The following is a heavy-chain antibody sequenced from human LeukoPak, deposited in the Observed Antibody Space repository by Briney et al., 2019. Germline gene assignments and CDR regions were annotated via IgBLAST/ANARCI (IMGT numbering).Heavy chain of an antibody. V-gene: IGHV1-69*04. CDR3: ARGRTHYYDSSGYVAWFDP. D-gene: IGHD3-22*01. Sequence: SVKVSCKASGGTFSSHAISWVRQAPGQGLEWMGRIIPIFGIANYAQKFQGRVTITADKSTSTAYMELSSLRSEDTAVYYCARGRTHYYDSSGYVAWFDPWGQGTLVTVSS. J-gene: IGHJ5*02. CDR1: GGTFSSHA. CDR2: IIPIFGIA.